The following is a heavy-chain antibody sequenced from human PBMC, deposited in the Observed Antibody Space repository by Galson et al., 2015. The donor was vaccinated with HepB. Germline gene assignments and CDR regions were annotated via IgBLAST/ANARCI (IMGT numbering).Heavy chain of an antibody. V-gene: IGHV3-7*03. J-gene: IGHJ4*02. CDR2: IKQDGSEK. CDR1: GFTFSSYW. D-gene: IGHD3-9*01. CDR3: ARVAGYFDWLYGFDY. Sequence: SLRLSCAASGFTFSSYWTSWVRQAPGKGLEWVANIKQDGSEKYYVDPVKGRFTISRDNAKNSLYLQMNSLRAEDTAVYYCARVAGYFDWLYGFDYWGQGTLVTVSS.